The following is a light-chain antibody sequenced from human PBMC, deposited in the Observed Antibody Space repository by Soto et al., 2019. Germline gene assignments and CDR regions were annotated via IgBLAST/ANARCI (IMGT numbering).Light chain of an antibody. CDR1: QSVSRRY. J-gene: IGKJ1*01. V-gene: IGKV3-15*01. Sequence: TQSPGTLSLSPGDRATLSCRASQSVSRRYLGWYQQTPGQAPRLLIYGASTRATGIPVSFSGSASGTEFTRSISSLQSEDITVYYCQQYNKCPLTFGHGTKVDIK. CDR2: GAS. CDR3: QQYNKCPLT.